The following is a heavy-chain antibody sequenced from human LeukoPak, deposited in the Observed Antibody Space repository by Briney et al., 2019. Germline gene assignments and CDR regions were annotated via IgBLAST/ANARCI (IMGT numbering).Heavy chain of an antibody. CDR1: GFTLSSYT. V-gene: IGHV3-23*01. Sequence: PGGSLRLSCAAAGFTLSSYTMTWVRQAPGRGLEWVSALGGSAGGTYFADSVKGRFTISRDNSKNTLCLQMNSLKTEDTAVYYCTRVLGYGGYLYFDYWGQGTLVTVSS. J-gene: IGHJ4*02. CDR3: TRVLGYGGYLYFDY. CDR2: LGGSAGGT. D-gene: IGHD5-12*01.